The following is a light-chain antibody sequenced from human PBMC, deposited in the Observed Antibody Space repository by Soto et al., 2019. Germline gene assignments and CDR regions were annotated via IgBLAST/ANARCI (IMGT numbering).Light chain of an antibody. CDR2: GAS. V-gene: IGKV1-27*01. J-gene: IGKJ4*01. CDR1: QDISNY. Sequence: DIQMTQSPSSLSASVGNRVIITCRASQDISNYLAWYQQKPGKVPKLLIYGASTLQSGVPSRFSGNGSGTDFNLTISSLQPEDVATYYCQKHNSAPLFGGGTKVEIK. CDR3: QKHNSAPL.